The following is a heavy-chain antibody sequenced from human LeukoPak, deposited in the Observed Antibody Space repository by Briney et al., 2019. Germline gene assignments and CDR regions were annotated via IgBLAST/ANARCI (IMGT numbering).Heavy chain of an antibody. V-gene: IGHV3-53*01. CDR1: GFTVSSNY. CDR3: ARRGGAYSHPYDY. CDR2: IYSGGST. Sequence: GESLRLSCAASGFTVSSNYMSWVRQAPGKGLEWVSVIYSGGSTYYADSVKGRFTISRDNSKNTLYLQMNSLRAEDTAVYYCARRGGAYSHPYDYWGQGTLVTVSS. J-gene: IGHJ4*02. D-gene: IGHD4/OR15-4a*01.